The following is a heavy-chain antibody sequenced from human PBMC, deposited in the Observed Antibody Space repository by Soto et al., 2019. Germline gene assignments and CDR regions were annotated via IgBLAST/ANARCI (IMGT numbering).Heavy chain of an antibody. CDR2: IYHSGST. V-gene: IGHV4-30-2*01. D-gene: IGHD3-3*01. CDR1: GGSISSGGYS. J-gene: IGHJ5*02. Sequence: SETLSLTCAVSGGSISSGGYSWSWIRQPPGKGLEWIGYIYHSGSTYYNPSLKSRVTISVDRSKNQFSLKLSSVTAADTAVYYCARGYGQITSYPNWFDPWGQGTLVTVS. CDR3: ARGYGQITSYPNWFDP.